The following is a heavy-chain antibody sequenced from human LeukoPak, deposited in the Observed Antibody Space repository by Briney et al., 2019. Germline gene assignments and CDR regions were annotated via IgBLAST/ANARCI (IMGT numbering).Heavy chain of an antibody. CDR3: ARAGGGGYSYGYKQNAFDI. Sequence: PGGSLRLSCAASGFTFTSYWMHWMRQAPGKGLEWVANMKQDGSEIYYVDSVKGRFTISRDNSKNTLYLQMNSLRAEDTAVYYCARAGGGGYSYGYKQNAFDIWGQGTMVTVSS. D-gene: IGHD5-18*01. V-gene: IGHV3-7*03. CDR1: GFTFTSYW. J-gene: IGHJ3*02. CDR2: MKQDGSEI.